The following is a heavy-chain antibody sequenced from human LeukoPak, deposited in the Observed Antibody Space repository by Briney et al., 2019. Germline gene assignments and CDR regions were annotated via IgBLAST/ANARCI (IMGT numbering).Heavy chain of an antibody. CDR2: IYYSGST. CDR1: GGSISSSSYY. D-gene: IGHD3-22*01. V-gene: IGHV4-39*07. Sequence: PSETLSLTCTVSGGSISSSSYYWGWIRQPPGKGLEWIGSIYYSGSTYYNPSLKSRVTISVDTSKNQFSLKLSSVTAADTAVYYCAREGLGVDSSGYYYGYWGQGTLVTVSS. J-gene: IGHJ4*02. CDR3: AREGLGVDSSGYYYGY.